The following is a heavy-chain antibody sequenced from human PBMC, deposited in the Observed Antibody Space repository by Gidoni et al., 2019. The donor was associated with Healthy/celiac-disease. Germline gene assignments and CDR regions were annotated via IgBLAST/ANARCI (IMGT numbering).Heavy chain of an antibody. CDR1: VFTFSSYE. CDR3: ARDPEYYDFWSGYSMGDAFDI. D-gene: IGHD3-3*01. CDR2: ISSSGSTI. J-gene: IGHJ3*02. V-gene: IGHV3-48*03. Sequence: EVQLVESGGGLVQPGGSLRLSCAASVFTFSSYEMNWVRQAQGKGLEWVSYISSSGSTIYYADSVKGRFTISRDNAKNSLYLQMNSLRAEDTAVYYCARDPEYYDFWSGYSMGDAFDIWGQGTMVTVSS.